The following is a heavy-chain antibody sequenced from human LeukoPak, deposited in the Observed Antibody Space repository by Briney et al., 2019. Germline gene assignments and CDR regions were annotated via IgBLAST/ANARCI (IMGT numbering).Heavy chain of an antibody. CDR3: ARAPGIRSSFLFDY. CDR1: GFTFSSYS. D-gene: IGHD6-6*01. V-gene: IGHV3-21*01. J-gene: IGHJ4*02. Sequence: PGGSLRLSCAASGFTFSSYSMNWVRQAPGKGLEWVSSISSSSSYIYYADSVKGRFTISRDNAKNSLYLQMNSLRAEDTAVYYCARAPGIRSSFLFDYWGQGTLVTVSS. CDR2: ISSSSSYI.